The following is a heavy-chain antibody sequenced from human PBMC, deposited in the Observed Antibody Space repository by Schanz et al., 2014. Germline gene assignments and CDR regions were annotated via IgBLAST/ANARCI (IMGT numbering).Heavy chain of an antibody. V-gene: IGHV3-23*04. J-gene: IGHJ4*01. CDR2: ISGSGGST. Sequence: VQLVESGGGVVQPGRSLRLSCAASGFTFSSYGMHWVRQAPGKGLEWVSAISGSGGSTYYADSVKGRFTISRDNSKTTLSLQMNSLRAEDTAVYYCAREQIMAAAGLVDYWGHGTLVTVSS. D-gene: IGHD6-13*01. CDR3: AREQIMAAAGLVDY. CDR1: GFTFSSYG.